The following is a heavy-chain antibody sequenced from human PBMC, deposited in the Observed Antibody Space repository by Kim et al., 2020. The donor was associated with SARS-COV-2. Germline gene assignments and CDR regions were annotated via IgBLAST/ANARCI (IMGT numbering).Heavy chain of an antibody. V-gene: IGHV3-53*05. CDR2: LYDNGAT. CDR3: ARHHSASYSYDFDN. Sequence: GGSLRLSCAVSGFSVRTNLVAWVRQAPGKGPVCVSGLYDNGATYYADSVKGRFTISRDDSKNTLFLQMRTRRAEHTALYYCARHHSASYSYDFDNWR. J-gene: IGHJ3*02. CDR1: GFSVRTNL. D-gene: IGHD2-2*01.